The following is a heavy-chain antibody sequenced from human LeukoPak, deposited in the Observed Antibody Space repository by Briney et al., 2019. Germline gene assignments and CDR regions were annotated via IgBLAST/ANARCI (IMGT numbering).Heavy chain of an antibody. Sequence: PGGSLRLSCAASGFIFSDYYMSWIRQAPGKGLEWVSYISSSGTTIYYADSVKGRFTISRDNAKTSLYLQMNSLRAEDTAVYYCARQYLDSPGAFDIWGQATMVSVSS. J-gene: IGHJ3*02. D-gene: IGHD2/OR15-2a*01. V-gene: IGHV3-11*01. CDR1: GFIFSDYY. CDR2: ISSSGTTI. CDR3: ARQYLDSPGAFDI.